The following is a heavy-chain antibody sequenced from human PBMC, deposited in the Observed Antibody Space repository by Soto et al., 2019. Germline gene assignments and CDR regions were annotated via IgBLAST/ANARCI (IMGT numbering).Heavy chain of an antibody. Sequence: ASVKVSCKASGYTFTSYGISWVRQAPGQGLEWMGWISACNGNTNYAQKLQGRVTMTTDTSTSTAYMELRSLRSDDTAVYYCAIPDPTYYYDSSGYYPPDAFDIWGQGTMVTVSS. CDR2: ISACNGNT. CDR1: GYTFTSYG. D-gene: IGHD3-22*01. CDR3: AIPDPTYYYDSSGYYPPDAFDI. V-gene: IGHV1-18*01. J-gene: IGHJ3*02.